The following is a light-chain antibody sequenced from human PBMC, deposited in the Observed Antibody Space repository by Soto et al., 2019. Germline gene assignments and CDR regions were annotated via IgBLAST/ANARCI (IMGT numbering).Light chain of an antibody. Sequence: QSVLTQPASVSGSPGQSITISCTGTSSDVGGYNYVSWYQQHPGKAPKLMIYDVSNRPSGVSNRFSGSKSGNTASLTISGLQAEDEADYYCSSYTSSSTLLFGGGPTLTVL. CDR3: SSYTSSSTLL. CDR2: DVS. CDR1: SSDVGGYNY. V-gene: IGLV2-14*01. J-gene: IGLJ2*01.